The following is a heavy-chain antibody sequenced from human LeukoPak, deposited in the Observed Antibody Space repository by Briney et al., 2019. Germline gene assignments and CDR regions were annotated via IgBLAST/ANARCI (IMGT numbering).Heavy chain of an antibody. CDR2: INSDGSST. CDR1: GFMFSGYW. CDR3: ARGQYYDFWSGYYPSDY. V-gene: IGHV3-74*01. J-gene: IGHJ4*02. Sequence: PGGSLRLSCAASGFMFSGYWMHWVRQAPGKGLVWVSRINSDGSSTSYADSVKGRFTISRDNAKNTLYQQMNSLRAEDTAVYYCARGQYYDFWSGYYPSDYWGQGTLVTVSS. D-gene: IGHD3-3*01.